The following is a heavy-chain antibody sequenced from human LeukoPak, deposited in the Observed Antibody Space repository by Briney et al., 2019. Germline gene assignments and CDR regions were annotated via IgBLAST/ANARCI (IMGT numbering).Heavy chain of an antibody. Sequence: GGSLRLSCAASGFTLINFEMTWVRQAPGKGLEWVSYISSSGTTIYNADSVTGRFTISRDNAKNSMYLLMNSLRAEDTAVYYCARLSRKFSGSLDYWGRGTLVTVSS. V-gene: IGHV3-48*03. CDR2: ISSSGTTI. J-gene: IGHJ4*02. CDR1: GFTLINFE. D-gene: IGHD6-13*01. CDR3: ARLSRKFSGSLDY.